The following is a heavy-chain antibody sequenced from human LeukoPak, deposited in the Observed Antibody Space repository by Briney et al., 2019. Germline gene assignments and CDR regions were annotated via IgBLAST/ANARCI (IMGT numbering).Heavy chain of an antibody. CDR1: GFTFIIYC. D-gene: IGHD3-22*01. CDR3: AKDHRYYHSSGYPHY. Sequence: PGGSLRLSCAASGFTFIIYCMRWVRQAPGRGLGWVSVIEYDESNKPYADPVKSRFTISRENHKNTLSLKMNSLRAEHTGVYYCAKDHRYYHSSGYPHYWGQGTLVTVSS. J-gene: IGHJ4*02. CDR2: IEYDESNK. V-gene: IGHV3-30*02.